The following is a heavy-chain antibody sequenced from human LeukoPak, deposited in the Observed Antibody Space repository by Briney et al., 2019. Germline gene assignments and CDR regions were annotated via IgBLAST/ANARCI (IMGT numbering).Heavy chain of an antibody. J-gene: IGHJ4*02. CDR2: ISYDGGTK. V-gene: IGHV3-30*18. D-gene: IGHD1-26*01. CDR3: AKEACSGSCVPDYFDY. CDR1: GFTFSKYA. Sequence: QPGRSMRLSCAASGFTFSKYAIHWVRQAPGKGLEWVAVISYDGGTKYYADAVKGRFTISRDNSKNTLYLQVISLRPEDTAVYYCAKEACSGSCVPDYFDYWGQGTLVTVSS.